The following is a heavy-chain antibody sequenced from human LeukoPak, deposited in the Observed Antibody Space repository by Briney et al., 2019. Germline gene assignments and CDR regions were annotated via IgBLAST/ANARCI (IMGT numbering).Heavy chain of an antibody. CDR2: IIPIFGTA. J-gene: IGHJ4*02. Sequence: GASVKVSCKVSGYTLTELSMHWVRQAPGKGLEWMGGIIPIFGTANYAQKFQGRVTITADESTSTAYMELSSLRSEDTAVYYCARTLPSLLWFGELYYWGQGTLVTVSS. V-gene: IGHV1-69*13. CDR1: GYTLTELS. CDR3: ARTLPSLLWFGELYY. D-gene: IGHD3-10*01.